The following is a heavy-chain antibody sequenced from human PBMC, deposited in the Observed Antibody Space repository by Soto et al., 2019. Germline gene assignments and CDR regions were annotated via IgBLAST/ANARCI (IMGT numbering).Heavy chain of an antibody. CDR1: GFTFSSYA. Sequence: GGSLRLSCAASGFTFSSYAMYWVRQAPGKGLEWVSTISNSGNTYYADSVEGRFTISRDNSKNTQYLQMNSLRAEDTAVYYCAKGPSIVLVPAAMNYYYGMDVWGQGTTVTVSS. J-gene: IGHJ6*02. CDR3: AKGPSIVLVPAAMNYYYGMDV. CDR2: ISNSGNT. D-gene: IGHD2-2*01. V-gene: IGHV3-23*01.